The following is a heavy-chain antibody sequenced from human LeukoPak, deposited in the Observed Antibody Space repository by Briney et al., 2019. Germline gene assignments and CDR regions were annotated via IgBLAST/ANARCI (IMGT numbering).Heavy chain of an antibody. Sequence: PGGSLRLSCAASGFTFAGYAMTWVRQAPGKGLEWVSLISGSGGSTYYADVVKSRFTISRDNSKNTLYLQMNSLGADDTAVYYCAKGNWRYFDYWGQGTLVTVSS. D-gene: IGHD1-1*01. CDR1: GFTFAGYA. CDR2: ISGSGGST. CDR3: AKGNWRYFDY. J-gene: IGHJ4*02. V-gene: IGHV3-23*01.